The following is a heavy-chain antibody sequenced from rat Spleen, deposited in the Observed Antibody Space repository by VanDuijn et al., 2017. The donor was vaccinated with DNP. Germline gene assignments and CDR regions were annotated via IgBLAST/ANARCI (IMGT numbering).Heavy chain of an antibody. CDR2: ITSSGGST. CDR1: GFTFSSYW. D-gene: IGHD1-4*01. V-gene: IGHV5-58*01. CDR3: ARDLHFGYNYAFDY. J-gene: IGHJ2*01. Sequence: EVQLVETGGGLVQPGRSLKLSCVASGFTFSSYWMYWVRQAPGKGLEWIASITSSGGSTYYPDSVKGRFTISRDNAKNTLYLQMNSLRSEDTATYYCARDLHFGYNYAFDYWGQGVMVTVSS.